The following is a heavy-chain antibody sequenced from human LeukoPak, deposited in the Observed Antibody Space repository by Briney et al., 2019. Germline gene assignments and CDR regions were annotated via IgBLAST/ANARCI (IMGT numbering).Heavy chain of an antibody. J-gene: IGHJ4*02. CDR3: ARPMVRGVNNAKGY. V-gene: IGHV1-2*02. CDR1: GYTFTDYY. CDR2: INPISGGT. D-gene: IGHD3-10*01. Sequence: ASVKVSCKASGYTFTDYYMHWVRQAPGQGLEWMGWINPISGGTNYARKFQGRVTMTSNTSISTAYMELSKLRSDDTALYYCARPMVRGVNNAKGYWGQGTLVTVSS.